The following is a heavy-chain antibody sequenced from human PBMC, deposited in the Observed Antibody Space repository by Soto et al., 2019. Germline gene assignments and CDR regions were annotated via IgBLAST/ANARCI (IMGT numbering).Heavy chain of an antibody. CDR2: INSDGSHT. CDR1: GLSFNIYW. J-gene: IGHJ6*02. V-gene: IGHV3-74*01. CDR3: AGGMARLDV. Sequence: EVQLVESGGGLVQPGGSLRLSCAASGLSFNIYWMHWVRQVPGKGLVWLARINSDGSHTIYVDSVKGRFTISRDNAKNTLFLQMDSLSDQDTSVYSCAGGMARLDVWGQATTVTVSS.